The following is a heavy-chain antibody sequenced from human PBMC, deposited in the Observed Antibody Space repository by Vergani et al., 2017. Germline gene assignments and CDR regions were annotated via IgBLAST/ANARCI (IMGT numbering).Heavy chain of an antibody. V-gene: IGHV4-39*01. CDR3: ASKRGACRAAYCHSYDF. CDR2: MDYSGST. CDR1: GDSVISTAYH. Sequence: QVQLQESGPGLVKPSETLSLTCTVSGDSVISTAYHWGCIRQPPGKGLEWFGSMDYSGSTSYNPSLESRIAISLVTPKNQFFLRLTSVTAADTAVYYCASKRGACRAAYCHSYDFWGPGTLVGVSS. D-gene: IGHD2-15*01. J-gene: IGHJ4*02.